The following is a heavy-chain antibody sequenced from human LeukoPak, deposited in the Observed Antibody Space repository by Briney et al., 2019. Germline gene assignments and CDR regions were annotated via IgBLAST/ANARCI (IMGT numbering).Heavy chain of an antibody. Sequence: ASVKVSCKASGYTFTSYDINWVRQATGQGLEWMGWMNPNSGNTGYAQKFQGRVTMTRNTSISTAYMELSSLRSEDTAMYYCAKMAIAKGATQGRGFLQFDLWGQGTLVTVSS. CDR2: MNPNSGNT. V-gene: IGHV1-8*01. CDR3: AKMAIAKGATQGRGFLQFDL. J-gene: IGHJ5*02. D-gene: IGHD2-21*01. CDR1: GYTFTSYD.